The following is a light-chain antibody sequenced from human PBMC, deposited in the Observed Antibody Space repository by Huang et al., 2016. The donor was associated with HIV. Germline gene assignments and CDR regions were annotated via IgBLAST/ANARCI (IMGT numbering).Light chain of an antibody. CDR1: QSISNY. CDR3: QQCHTYPYT. V-gene: IGKV1-5*03. Sequence: DVQMTQSPSTLSASVGDRVTITCQASQSISNYLAWYQQTPGKAPKLLIYKASNFNGGVPSRSSGSGSGTEFTLTISSLQPDDFATYFCQQCHTYPYTFGQGTKLEIK. CDR2: KAS. J-gene: IGKJ2*01.